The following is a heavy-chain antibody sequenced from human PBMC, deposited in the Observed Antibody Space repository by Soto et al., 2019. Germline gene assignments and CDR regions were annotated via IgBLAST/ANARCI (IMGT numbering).Heavy chain of an antibody. CDR1: GYTFTSYY. D-gene: IGHD4-17*01. J-gene: IGHJ4*02. Sequence: ASVKVSCKASGYTFTSYYLHWVRQAPGQGLECMGIINPSGGGTNYAQRFQDRVTMTRDTSTDTVYLELSSLTSEDTAVYYCARAYGGNSVYYFDYWGPGTLVTVSS. CDR2: INPSGGGT. CDR3: ARAYGGNSVYYFDY. V-gene: IGHV1-46*03.